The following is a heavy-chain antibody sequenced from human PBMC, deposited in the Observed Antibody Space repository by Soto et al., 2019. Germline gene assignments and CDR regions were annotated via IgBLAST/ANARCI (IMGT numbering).Heavy chain of an antibody. J-gene: IGHJ4*02. CDR2: INHSGST. CDR1: GGSFSGYY. D-gene: IGHD5-12*01. CDR3: ARGRVSVNMVATEGFDY. Sequence: SETLSLTCAVYGGSFSGYYWSWIRQPPGKGLEWIGEINHSGSTNYNPSLKSRVTISVDTSKNQFSLKLSSVTAADTAVYYCARGRVSVNMVATEGFDYWGQGTLVTVS. V-gene: IGHV4-34*01.